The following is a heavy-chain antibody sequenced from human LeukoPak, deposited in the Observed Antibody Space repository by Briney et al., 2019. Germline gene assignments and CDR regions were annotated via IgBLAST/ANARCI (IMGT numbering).Heavy chain of an antibody. CDR3: AREAAGQWFDP. Sequence: SETLSLTRALPVDSISSSNWWSWVRQPPGGGLEWIGEIYHSGSTNYNPSLKSRVNMSLDKSKNQFSLKLTSVTAADTAVYYCAREAAGQWFDPWGQGTLVSVSS. V-gene: IGHV4-4*02. CDR1: VDSISSSNW. CDR2: IYHSGST. J-gene: IGHJ5*02. D-gene: IGHD6-25*01.